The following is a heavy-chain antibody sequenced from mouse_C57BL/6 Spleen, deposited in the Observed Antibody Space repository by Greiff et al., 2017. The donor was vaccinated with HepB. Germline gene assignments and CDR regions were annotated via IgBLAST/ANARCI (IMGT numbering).Heavy chain of an antibody. CDR3: ARYTTVVDSWYFDV. CDR1: GFTFTDYY. J-gene: IGHJ1*03. CDR2: IRNKANGYTT. V-gene: IGHV7-3*01. D-gene: IGHD1-1*01. Sequence: DVQLVESGGGLVQPGGSLSLSCAASGFTFTDYYMSWVRQPPGKALEWLGFIRNKANGYTTEYSASVKGRFTISRDNSQSILYLQMNALRAEDSATYYCARYTTVVDSWYFDVWGTGTTVTVSS.